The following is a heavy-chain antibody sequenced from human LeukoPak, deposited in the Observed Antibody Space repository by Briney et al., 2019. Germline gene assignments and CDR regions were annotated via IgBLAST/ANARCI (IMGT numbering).Heavy chain of an antibody. CDR1: GGSSSSNSYY. CDR2: IYYSGST. V-gene: IGHV4-39*07. D-gene: IGHD6-13*01. J-gene: IGHJ4*02. CDR3: ARDILATSIAAPYY. Sequence: SETLSLTCTVSGGSSSSNSYYWGWIRQPPGKGLEWIGSIYYSGSTYYNPSLKSRVTMSVDTSKNQFSLRLSSVNAADTAVYYCARDILATSIAAPYYWGQGTLVTVSS.